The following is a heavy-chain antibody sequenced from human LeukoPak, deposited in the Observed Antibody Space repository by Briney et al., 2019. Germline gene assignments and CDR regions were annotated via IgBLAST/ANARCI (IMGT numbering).Heavy chain of an antibody. CDR1: GGSFSGYY. V-gene: IGHV4-34*01. CDR2: INHSGST. J-gene: IGHJ2*01. CDR3: ASGGTPDWYFDL. D-gene: IGHD6-13*01. Sequence: PSETLSLTCAVYGGSFSGYYWSWIRQPPGKGLEWIGEINHSGSTNYNPSLKSRVTISVDTSKNQFSLKLSSVTAADTAVYYCASGGTPDWYFDLWGRGTLVTVSS.